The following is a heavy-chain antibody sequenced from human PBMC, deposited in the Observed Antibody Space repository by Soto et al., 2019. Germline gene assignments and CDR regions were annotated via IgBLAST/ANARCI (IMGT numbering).Heavy chain of an antibody. Sequence: ASVKVSCKASGYTFTSYAMHWVRQAPGQRLEWMGWINAGNGNTKYSQKFQGRVTISRDTSASTAYMELSSLRSDDTAVYYCARDRGVGTTRDSWGQGTLVTVSS. D-gene: IGHD3-10*01. CDR1: GYTFTSYA. J-gene: IGHJ4*02. CDR3: ARDRGVGTTRDS. V-gene: IGHV1-3*01. CDR2: INAGNGNT.